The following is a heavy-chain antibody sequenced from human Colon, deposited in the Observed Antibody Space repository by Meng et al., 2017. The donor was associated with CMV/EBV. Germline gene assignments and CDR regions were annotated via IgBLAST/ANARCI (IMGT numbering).Heavy chain of an antibody. CDR1: GFTFTNYW. Sequence: GESLKISCTASGFTFTNYWMTWVRQAPGKGLQWVASIKHDGTEKYFLDSVKGRFTISRDNAKNSLYVQMYSLKTEDTAVYYCTRTWRGTVTHNWYFYGMDVWGQGTTVTVSS. D-gene: IGHD4-17*01. CDR3: TRTWRGTVTHNWYFYGMDV. CDR2: IKHDGTEK. J-gene: IGHJ6*02. V-gene: IGHV3-7*03.